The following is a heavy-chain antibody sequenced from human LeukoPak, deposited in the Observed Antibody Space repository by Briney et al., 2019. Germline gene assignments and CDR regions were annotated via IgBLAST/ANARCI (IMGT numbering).Heavy chain of an antibody. Sequence: NASETLSLTCTVSAGTISSSSYYWGWIRQPPGKGLEWIGSIYYSGSTYYNPSLKSRVTISVDTSKNQFSLKLSSVTAADTAAYYCARPLIVVVTATAFPISRYFDYWGQGTLVTVSS. CDR3: ARPLIVVVTATAFPISRYFDY. CDR2: IYYSGST. CDR1: AGTISSSSYY. V-gene: IGHV4-39*01. J-gene: IGHJ4*02. D-gene: IGHD2-21*02.